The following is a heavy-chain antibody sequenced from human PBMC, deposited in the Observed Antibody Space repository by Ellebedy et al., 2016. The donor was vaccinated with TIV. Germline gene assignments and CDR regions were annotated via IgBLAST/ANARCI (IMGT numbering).Heavy chain of an antibody. CDR2: ISGSGGST. D-gene: IGHD6-19*01. CDR1: GFTFSSFA. V-gene: IGHV3-23*01. CDR3: AKDKEAVAGTFPVDS. J-gene: IGHJ4*02. Sequence: GESLKISCAASGFTFSSFAMSWVRQAPGKGLEWVSAISGSGGSTYYADSVKGRFTISRDTSKSTLYLLMNSLRAEDTALYYCAKDKEAVAGTFPVDSWGQGTLVTVSS.